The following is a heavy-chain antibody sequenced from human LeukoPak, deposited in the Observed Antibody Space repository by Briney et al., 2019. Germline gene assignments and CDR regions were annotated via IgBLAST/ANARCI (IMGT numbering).Heavy chain of an antibody. Sequence: PSETLSLTCTVSGGSISSYYWSWIRQPPGKGLEWIGYIYYSGSTKYNPSLKSRVTISVDTSKNQFSLKLSSVIAADTAVYYCARWAYGSGSYFYFDYWGQGTLVTVSS. CDR2: IYYSGST. J-gene: IGHJ4*02. D-gene: IGHD3-10*01. CDR3: ARWAYGSGSYFYFDY. CDR1: GGSISSYY. V-gene: IGHV4-59*01.